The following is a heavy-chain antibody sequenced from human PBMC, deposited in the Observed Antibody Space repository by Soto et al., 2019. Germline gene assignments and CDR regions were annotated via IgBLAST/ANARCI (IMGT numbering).Heavy chain of an antibody. D-gene: IGHD6-13*01. V-gene: IGHV3-23*01. CDR1: GFTFSSYA. Sequence: EVQLLESGGGLVQPGGSLRLSCAASGFTFSSYAMSWVRQAPGKGLEWVSAISGSGGSTYYADSVKGRFTISRDNSKNTLYLQMNSLRAEDTAVYYCAKDGGGYSSSWAAFDPWGQGTLVTVSS. CDR2: ISGSGGST. CDR3: AKDGGGYSSSWAAFDP. J-gene: IGHJ5*02.